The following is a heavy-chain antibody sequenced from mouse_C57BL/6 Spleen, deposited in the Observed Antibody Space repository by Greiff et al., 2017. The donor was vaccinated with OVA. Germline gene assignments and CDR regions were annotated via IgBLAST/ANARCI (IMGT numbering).Heavy chain of an antibody. CDR2: IDPSDSYT. D-gene: IGHD2-4*01. CDR3: ERGGDYDGFAY. J-gene: IGHJ3*01. V-gene: IGHV1-59*01. Sequence: QVQLQQPGAELVRPGTSVKLSCKASGYTFTSYWMHWVKQRPGQGLEWIGVIDPSDSYTNYNQKFKGKATLTVDKSSSTAYMKRSSLTSEDSAVYYCERGGDYDGFAYWGQGTLVTVSA. CDR1: GYTFTSYW.